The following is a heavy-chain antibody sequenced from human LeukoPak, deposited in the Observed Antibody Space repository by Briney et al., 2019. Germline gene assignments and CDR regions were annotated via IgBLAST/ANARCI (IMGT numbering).Heavy chain of an antibody. CDR3: ARGRPIFLYYYDSSGYYYVDP. Sequence: SETLSLTCAVYGGSFSGYYWSWIRQPPGKGLEWIGEINHSGSTNYNPSLKSRVTISVDTSKNQFSLKLSSVTAADTAVYYCARGRPIFLYYYDSSGYYYVDPWGQGTLVTVSS. CDR1: GGSFSGYY. D-gene: IGHD3-22*01. J-gene: IGHJ5*02. CDR2: INHSGST. V-gene: IGHV4-34*01.